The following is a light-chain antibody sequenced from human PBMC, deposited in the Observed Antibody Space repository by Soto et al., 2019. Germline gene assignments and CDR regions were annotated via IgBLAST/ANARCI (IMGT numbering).Light chain of an antibody. J-gene: IGKJ4*01. CDR3: QQRRNWPT. V-gene: IGKV3-11*01. CDR1: QSISRY. Sequence: EIVLTQSPATLSLSPGERATLSCRASQSISRYLAWYQQKPGQAPRLLIYDASHRATGIPARFSGSGSGTDFTLIISSLEPEDYTVYYCQQRRNWPTFGGGTQVEI. CDR2: DAS.